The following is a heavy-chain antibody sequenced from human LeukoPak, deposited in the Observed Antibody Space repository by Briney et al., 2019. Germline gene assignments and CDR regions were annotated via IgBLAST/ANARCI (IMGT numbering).Heavy chain of an antibody. CDR3: ATNKDWAEAD. D-gene: IGHD3/OR15-3a*01. V-gene: IGHV4-59*03. CDR1: DGSIRTYY. J-gene: IGHJ4*02. Sequence: PSETLSPTCSVSDGSIRTYYWSWIRQSPGQGLEWIGNIYYRGDINYNPSLKGRVIISIDTSKNQFSLKVTSLTAADTAVYYCATNKDWAEADWGQGTLVIVST. CDR2: IYYRGDI.